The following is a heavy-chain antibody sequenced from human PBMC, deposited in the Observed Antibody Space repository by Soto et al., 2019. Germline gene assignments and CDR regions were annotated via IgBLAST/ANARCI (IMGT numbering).Heavy chain of an antibody. V-gene: IGHV4-4*02. J-gene: IGHJ4*01. CDR1: GGSISSSNW. Sequence: PSETLSLTCAVSGGSISSSNWWSWVRQPPGKGLEWIGEIYHSGSTNYNPSLKSRVTISVDKSKNQFSLKLSSVTAADTAVYYCARAPLGYCSSTSCYPLDYWGHGTLVTVSS. D-gene: IGHD2-2*01. CDR2: IYHSGST. CDR3: ARAPLGYCSSTSCYPLDY.